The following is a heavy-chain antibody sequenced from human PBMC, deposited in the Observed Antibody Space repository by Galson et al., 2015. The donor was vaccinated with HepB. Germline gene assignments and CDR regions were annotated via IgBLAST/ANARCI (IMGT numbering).Heavy chain of an antibody. V-gene: IGHV3-30-3*01. CDR1: GFTFSSYA. CDR2: ISYDGSNK. Sequence: SLRLSCAASGFTFSSYAMHWVRQAPGKGLEWVAVISYDGSNKYYADSVKGRFTISRDNSKNTPYLQMNSLRAEDTAVYYCARDLGEDRGNWCDPWGQGTLVTVSS. J-gene: IGHJ5*02. D-gene: IGHD3-16*01. CDR3: ARDLGEDRGNWCDP.